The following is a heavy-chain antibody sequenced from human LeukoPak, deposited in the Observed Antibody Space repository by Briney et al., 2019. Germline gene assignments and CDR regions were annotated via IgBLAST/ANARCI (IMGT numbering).Heavy chain of an antibody. CDR2: INPNSGGT. CDR1: GYTFTGYY. Sequence: VASVKVSCKASGYTFTGYYMHWVRQAPGQGLEWMGWINPNSGGTNYAQKFQGRVTMTRDTSISTAYMGLSRLRSDDTAVYYCARGSSTAGNWFDPWGQGTLVTVSS. V-gene: IGHV1-2*02. D-gene: IGHD3-10*01. J-gene: IGHJ5*02. CDR3: ARGSSTAGNWFDP.